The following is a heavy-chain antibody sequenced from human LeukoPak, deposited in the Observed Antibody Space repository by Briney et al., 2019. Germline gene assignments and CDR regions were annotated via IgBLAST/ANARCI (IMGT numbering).Heavy chain of an antibody. Sequence: SVKVSCKASGGTFSSYTISWVRQAPGQGLEWMGRIIPIPGIANYAQKFQGRVTITADKSTSTAYMELSSLRSEDTAVYYCARDDLHALRHAFDIWGQGTMVTVSS. V-gene: IGHV1-69*04. CDR3: ARDDLHALRHAFDI. CDR1: GGTFSSYT. CDR2: IIPIPGIA. D-gene: IGHD2-21*02. J-gene: IGHJ3*02.